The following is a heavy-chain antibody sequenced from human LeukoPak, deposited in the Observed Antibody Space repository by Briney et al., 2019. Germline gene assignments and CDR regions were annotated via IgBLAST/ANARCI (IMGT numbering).Heavy chain of an antibody. CDR1: GFTFSSYS. J-gene: IGHJ4*02. CDR2: IGSSSSYM. V-gene: IGHV3-21*01. Sequence: GGSLRLSCAASGFTFSSYSMNWVRQAPGKGLEWVSSIGSSSSYMFYADSVQGRFTISRDNAKNSLFLQMNSLRADDTAVYYCAREYYYDEDAGNYWGQGILVTVSS. CDR3: AREYYYDEDAGNY. D-gene: IGHD3-22*01.